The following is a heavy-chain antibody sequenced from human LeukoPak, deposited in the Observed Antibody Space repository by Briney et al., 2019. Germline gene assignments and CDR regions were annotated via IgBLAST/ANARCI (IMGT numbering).Heavy chain of an antibody. CDR1: GGSFSGYY. Sequence: KPSETLSLTCAVYGGSFSGYYWSWIRQPPGKGLEWIGEINHSGSTNYNPSLKSRVTISVDTSKNQFSLKLSSVTAADTAVYYCARRISFFGVVIIGYYYGMDVWGQGTTVTVSS. CDR2: INHSGST. V-gene: IGHV4-34*01. D-gene: IGHD3-3*01. CDR3: ARRISFFGVVIIGYYYGMDV. J-gene: IGHJ6*02.